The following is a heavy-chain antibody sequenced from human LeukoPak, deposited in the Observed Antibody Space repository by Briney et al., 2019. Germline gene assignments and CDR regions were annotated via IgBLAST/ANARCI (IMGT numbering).Heavy chain of an antibody. D-gene: IGHD6-13*01. CDR3: AKALLPIAAAVPPFDY. V-gene: IGHV3-30*18. CDR2: ISYDGSNK. Sequence: GRSLRLSCAASGFTFRSYGMHWVRQAPGKGLEWVAVISYDGSNKYYADSVKGRFTISRDNSKNTLYLQMNSLRAEDTAVYYCAKALLPIAAAVPPFDYWGQGTLVTVSS. CDR1: GFTFRSYG. J-gene: IGHJ4*02.